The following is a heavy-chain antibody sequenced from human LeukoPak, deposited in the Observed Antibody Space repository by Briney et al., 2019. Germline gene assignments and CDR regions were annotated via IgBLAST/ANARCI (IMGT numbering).Heavy chain of an antibody. CDR3: ARDRTEGPFATNWFDP. V-gene: IGHV3-7*01. CDR1: GFTFSSYW. J-gene: IGHJ5*02. Sequence: GGSLRLSCAACGFTFSSYWMSWVRQAPGKGMEWVANIKQDGSEKYYVDSVKGRFTISRDNAKNSLYLQMNSLRAEDTAVYYCARDRTEGPFATNWFDPWGQGTLVTVSS. CDR2: IKQDGSEK.